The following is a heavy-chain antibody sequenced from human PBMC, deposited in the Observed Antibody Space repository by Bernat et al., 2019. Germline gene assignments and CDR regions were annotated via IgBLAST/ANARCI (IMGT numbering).Heavy chain of an antibody. Sequence: EVQLVQSGAEVKKPGESLRISCKGSGYSFTSYWISWVRQMPGTGLKWMGRIDRSDSYTNYSPSFQGQVTISADKSNSTAYLQWSRLKASDTAVYYWASHGRIAARKGYWFDPWGQGTLVTVSS. D-gene: IGHD6-6*01. CDR3: ASHGRIAARKGYWFDP. CDR2: IDRSDSYT. J-gene: IGHJ5*02. CDR1: GYSFTSYW. V-gene: IGHV5-10-1*04.